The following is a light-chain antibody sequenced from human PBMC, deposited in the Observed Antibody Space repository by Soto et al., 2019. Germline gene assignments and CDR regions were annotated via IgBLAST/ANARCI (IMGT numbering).Light chain of an antibody. Sequence: EIVLTQSPATLSFSPGERATLSCGDSADVSSSYVAWYQQKSGLAPRLLIHDASSRATGIPDRFSGSKSGTDFTLTIRRLEPEDAGVYYCQQYGSSPITFGQGTRLDLK. J-gene: IGKJ5*01. V-gene: IGKV3D-20*01. CDR1: ADVSSSY. CDR3: QQYGSSPIT. CDR2: DAS.